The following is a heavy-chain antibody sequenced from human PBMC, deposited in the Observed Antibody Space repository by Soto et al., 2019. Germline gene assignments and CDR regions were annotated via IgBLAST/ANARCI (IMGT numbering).Heavy chain of an antibody. CDR3: ARVRVVVGLYYYGMDV. Sequence: SETLSLTCAVSGGSISSSNWWSWVRQPPGKGLEWIGEIYHNGSTNYNPSLKSRVTISVDKSKNQFSLKLSSVTAADTAVYYCARVRVVVGLYYYGMDVWGQGTTVTVS. V-gene: IGHV4-4*02. CDR2: IYHNGST. CDR1: GGSISSSNW. D-gene: IGHD2-15*01. J-gene: IGHJ6*02.